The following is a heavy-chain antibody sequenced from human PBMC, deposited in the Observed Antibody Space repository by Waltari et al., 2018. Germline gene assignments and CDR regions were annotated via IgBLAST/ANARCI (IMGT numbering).Heavy chain of an antibody. CDR2: INHSGST. Sequence: QVQLQQWGAGLLKPSETLSLTCAVYGGSFSGYYWIWIRQPPGKGLEWIGSINHSGSTCDNPSLKSRVTISVDTSKNQFSLKLSSVTAADTAVYYCARLNGIAVAGQYYYYGMDVWGQGTTVTVSS. CDR1: GGSFSGYY. V-gene: IGHV4-34*01. D-gene: IGHD6-19*01. J-gene: IGHJ6*02. CDR3: ARLNGIAVAGQYYYYGMDV.